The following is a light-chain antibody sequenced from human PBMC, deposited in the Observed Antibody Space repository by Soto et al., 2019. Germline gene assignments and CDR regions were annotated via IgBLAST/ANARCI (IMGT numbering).Light chain of an antibody. J-gene: IGKJ5*01. Sequence: EIVLTQSPGTLSLSPGERATLSCRASQSVSSDNLAWYQQNPGQAPRLLIYGASTRVTDIPDRFSGSGSGTDFTLTISSLQSEDFALYYCQQYNKWPLITFGQGTRLEIK. CDR2: GAS. CDR3: QQYNKWPLIT. CDR1: QSVSSDN. V-gene: IGKV3D-15*01.